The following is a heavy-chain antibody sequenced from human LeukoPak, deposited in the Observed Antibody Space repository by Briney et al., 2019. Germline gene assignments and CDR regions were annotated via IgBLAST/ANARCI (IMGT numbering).Heavy chain of an antibody. J-gene: IGHJ5*02. V-gene: IGHV3-23*01. CDR1: GFTFSGYA. D-gene: IGHD3-10*01. CDR3: ARGRGYGGFGELSP. Sequence: GGSLRLSCAASGFTFSGYAMGWVRQSPGKGLEWVSAISGGGGTTYYAYYADSVKGRFTISRDNSKNTLYLLMNSLRAEDTAVYYCARGRGYGGFGELSPWGQGTLVIVSS. CDR2: ISGGGGTTYYA.